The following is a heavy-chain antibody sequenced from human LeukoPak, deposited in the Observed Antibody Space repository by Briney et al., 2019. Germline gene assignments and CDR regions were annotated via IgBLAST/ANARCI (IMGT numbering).Heavy chain of an antibody. J-gene: IGHJ4*02. CDR3: TRGGEILTHYKHIDY. CDR2: MNPNTGDT. V-gene: IGHV1-8*01. CDR1: GYSFTSYD. D-gene: IGHD3-9*01. Sequence: ASLKVSCKASGYSFTSYDINWVRQATGQGLEWMGYMNPNTGDTGVTQKFQGRVTTTRDPSINTAYMELTSLRSEDTAVYFCTRGGEILTHYKHIDYWGQGTLVTVSS.